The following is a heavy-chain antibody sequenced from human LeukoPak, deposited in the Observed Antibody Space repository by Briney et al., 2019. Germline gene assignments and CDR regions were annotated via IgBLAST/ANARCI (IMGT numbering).Heavy chain of an antibody. D-gene: IGHD6-13*01. J-gene: IGHJ4*02. CDR1: GGSISSYY. V-gene: IGHV4-59*01. CDR2: IYYSGST. Sequence: SETLSLTCTVSGGSISSYYWSWIRQPPGKGLEWIGYIYYSGSTNYNPSLKSRVTISVDTSKNQFSLKLSSVTAADTAVYYCARLLGIAAADYFDYWGQGTLVTVSS. CDR3: ARLLGIAAADYFDY.